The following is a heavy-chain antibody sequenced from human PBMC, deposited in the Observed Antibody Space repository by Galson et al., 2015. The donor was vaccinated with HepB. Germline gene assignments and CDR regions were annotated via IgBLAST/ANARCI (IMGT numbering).Heavy chain of an antibody. CDR2: ISSSSSTI. CDR3: AREGDSGSYNTSNAFDI. CDR1: GFTFSSYS. J-gene: IGHJ3*02. Sequence: SLRLSCAASGFTFSSYSMNWVRQAPGKGLEWVSHISSSSSTIYYAGSVKGRFTISRDNAKNSLYLQMNSLRAEDTAVYYCAREGDSGSYNTSNAFDIWGQGTMVTVSS. V-gene: IGHV3-48*01. D-gene: IGHD1-26*01.